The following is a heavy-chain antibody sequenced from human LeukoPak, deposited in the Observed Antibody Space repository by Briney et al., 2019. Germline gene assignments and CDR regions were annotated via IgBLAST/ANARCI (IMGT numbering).Heavy chain of an antibody. D-gene: IGHD6-19*01. CDR2: INPNSGGT. Sequence: ASVKVSCKASGYTFTCYYMHWVRQAPGQGLEWMGWINPNSGGTNYAQKFQGRVTMTRDTSISTAYMELSRLRSDDTAVYYCARKRGRGGAVAGPFDPWGQGTLVTVSS. CDR1: GYTFTCYY. CDR3: ARKRGRGGAVAGPFDP. J-gene: IGHJ5*02. V-gene: IGHV1-2*02.